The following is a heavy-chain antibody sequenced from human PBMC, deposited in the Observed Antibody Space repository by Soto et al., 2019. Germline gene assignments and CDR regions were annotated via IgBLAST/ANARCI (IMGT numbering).Heavy chain of an antibody. CDR2: MNPNTGNT. CDR3: AIADRYGSGSYYFDY. V-gene: IGHV1-8*01. Sequence: QVQLVQSGAELKKPGASVKVSCKASGYTFTSYGVNWVRQAAGQGLEWLGWMNPNTGNTGYAQRFQGRVSMTRNTSISRAYMELSSLASEDTAVYYCAIADRYGSGSYYFDYWGQGTLVTVSS. CDR1: GYTFTSYG. J-gene: IGHJ4*02. D-gene: IGHD3-10*01.